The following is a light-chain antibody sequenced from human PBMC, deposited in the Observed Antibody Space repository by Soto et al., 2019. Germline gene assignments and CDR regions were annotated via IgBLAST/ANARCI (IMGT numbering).Light chain of an antibody. CDR3: SSYTGGSALYV. J-gene: IGLJ1*01. CDR1: SSDVGGYDY. V-gene: IGLV2-14*01. Sequence: QSALTQPASVSGSPGQSITISCTGTSSDVGGYDYVSWYQQHPGKAPKLMIYDVGNRPSGVSNRFSGSKSGNTASLTISGRQAEDEADYYCSSYTGGSALYVFGTGTKLTVL. CDR2: DVG.